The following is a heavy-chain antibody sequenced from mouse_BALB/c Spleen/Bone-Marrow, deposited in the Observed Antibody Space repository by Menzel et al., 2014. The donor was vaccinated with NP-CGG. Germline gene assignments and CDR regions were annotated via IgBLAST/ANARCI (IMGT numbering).Heavy chain of an antibody. V-gene: IGHV5-17*02. D-gene: IGHD4-1*01. Sequence: EVQVVESGGGLVQPGGSQKLSCSASGFSFSSFGMHWVRQAPEKGLEWVAYISSGSITIFYADTVKGRFTISRDNPKNTLFLQMTSLRSEDTAMYYCTRGGNWEDFDYWGQGTTLTVSS. CDR2: ISSGSITI. CDR3: TRGGNWEDFDY. J-gene: IGHJ2*01. CDR1: GFSFSSFG.